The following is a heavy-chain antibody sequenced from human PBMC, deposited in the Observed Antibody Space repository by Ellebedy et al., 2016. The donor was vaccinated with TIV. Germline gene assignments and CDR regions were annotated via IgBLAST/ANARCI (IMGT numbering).Heavy chain of an antibody. V-gene: IGHV1-46*01. CDR2: INPSGGST. D-gene: IGHD2-15*01. CDR3: ARDVVVVAATLPYGMDV. Sequence: AASVKVSCKASGYTFTSYYMHWARQAPGQGLEWMGIINPSGGSTSYAQKFQGRVTMTRDTSTSTVYMELSSLRSEDTAVYYCARDVVVVAATLPYGMDVWGQGTTVTVSS. J-gene: IGHJ6*02. CDR1: GYTFTSYY.